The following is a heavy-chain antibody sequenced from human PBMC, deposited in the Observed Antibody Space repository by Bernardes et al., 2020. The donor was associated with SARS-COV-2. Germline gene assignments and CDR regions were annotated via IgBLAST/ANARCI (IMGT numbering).Heavy chain of an antibody. J-gene: IGHJ3*02. CDR3: ARHTKRFLEWLHAFDI. CDR1: GGSISSYY. Sequence: SETLSLTCTVSGGSISSYYWSWIRQPPGKGLEWIGYIYYSGSTNYNPSLKSRVTISVDTSKNQFSLKLSSVTAADTAVYYCARHTKRFLEWLHAFDIWGQGTMVTVSS. V-gene: IGHV4-59*08. D-gene: IGHD3-3*01. CDR2: IYYSGST.